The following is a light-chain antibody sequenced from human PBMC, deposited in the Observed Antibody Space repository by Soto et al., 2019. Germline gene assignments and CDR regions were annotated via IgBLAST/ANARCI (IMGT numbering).Light chain of an antibody. CDR2: AAS. CDR3: QQSYSTLPR. Sequence: DIQMTQSPSSLSASVGDRVTITCRASQSISSYLNWYQQKPGKAPKLLIYAASSLQSGVPSRFSGSGSGTDFTLTISSLQPEDFATYYCQQSYSTLPRFGQGTRLEIK. V-gene: IGKV1-39*01. J-gene: IGKJ5*01. CDR1: QSISSY.